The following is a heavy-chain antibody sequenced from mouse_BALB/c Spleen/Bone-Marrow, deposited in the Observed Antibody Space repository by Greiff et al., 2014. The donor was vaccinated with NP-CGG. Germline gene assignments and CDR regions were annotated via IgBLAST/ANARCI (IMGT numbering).Heavy chain of an antibody. D-gene: IGHD2-14*01. V-gene: IGHV5-4*02. CDR3: ARTYRPFALDY. J-gene: IGHJ4*01. Sequence: EVQLVESGGGLVKPGGSLKLSCAASGFTFSDYYMYWVRQTPEKRLEWVATIGDGGSYTDYPGSVKGRFTVSRDNAKNNLYLQMSSLKSEDTAMYFCARTYRPFALDYWGQGTSVTVSS. CDR1: GFTFSDYY. CDR2: IGDGGSYT.